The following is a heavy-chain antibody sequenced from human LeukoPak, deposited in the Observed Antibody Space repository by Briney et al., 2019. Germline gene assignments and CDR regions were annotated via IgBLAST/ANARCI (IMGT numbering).Heavy chain of an antibody. D-gene: IGHD6-19*01. Sequence: GGSLRLSCAASGFTVTSNYMSWVRQAPGKGLEWVSVIYSGGSTYYADSVKGRFTISRDNSKNTLYLQMGSLRAEDMAVYYCARDQERTAVTRDYYYGMDVWGQGTTVTVSS. CDR1: GFTVTSNY. CDR3: ARDQERTAVTRDYYYGMDV. CDR2: IYSGGST. V-gene: IGHV3-53*05. J-gene: IGHJ6*02.